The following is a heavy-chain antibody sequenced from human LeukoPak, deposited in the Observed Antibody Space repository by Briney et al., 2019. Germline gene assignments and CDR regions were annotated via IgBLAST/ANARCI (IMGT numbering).Heavy chain of an antibody. V-gene: IGHV1-18*01. CDR3: ARAGKVARKQPHYYYYYMDV. CDR2: ISAYNGNT. J-gene: IGHJ6*03. Sequence: ASVKVSCKASGYTFTSYGISGVRQAPGQGREGMGWISAYNGNTNYAQKPQRRLTMTTATYTRTAYMELRSLRYDDTAVYYCARAGKVARKQPHYYYYYMDVWGKGTTVTVSS. CDR1: GYTFTSYG. D-gene: IGHD1-1*01.